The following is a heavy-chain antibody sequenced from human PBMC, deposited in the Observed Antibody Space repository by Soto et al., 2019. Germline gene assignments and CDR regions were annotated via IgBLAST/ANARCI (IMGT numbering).Heavy chain of an antibody. D-gene: IGHD3-10*01. CDR3: ARDYGLLWLGELSGWFDP. V-gene: IGHV1-2*04. Sequence: QVQLVQSGAEVKKPGASVKVSCKASGYTFTGYYMHWVRQAPGQGLEWMGWINPNSGGTNYAQKFQGWVTMTRDTSISTAYMELSRLRSDDTAVYYCARDYGLLWLGELSGWFDPWGQGTLVTVSS. CDR2: INPNSGGT. J-gene: IGHJ5*02. CDR1: GYTFTGYY.